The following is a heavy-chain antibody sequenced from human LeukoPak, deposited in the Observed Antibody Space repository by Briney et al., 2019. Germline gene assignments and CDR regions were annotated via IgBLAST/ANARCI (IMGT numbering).Heavy chain of an antibody. CDR3: ARVRVAATLLGWYFDL. D-gene: IGHD6-13*01. CDR1: GGSISSGGYS. CDR2: IYHSGST. J-gene: IGHJ2*01. Sequence: SETLSLTCTVSGGSISSGGYSWSWIRQPPGKGLEWIGYIYHSGSTYYNPSLKSRVTISVDRSKNQFSLKLSSATAADTAVYYCARVRVAATLLGWYFDLWGRGTLVTVSS. V-gene: IGHV4-30-2*01.